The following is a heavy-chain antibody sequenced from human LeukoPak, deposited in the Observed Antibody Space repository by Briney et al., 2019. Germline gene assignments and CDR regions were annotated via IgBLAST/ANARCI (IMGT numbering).Heavy chain of an antibody. D-gene: IGHD3-10*01. V-gene: IGHV4-59*01. CDR3: ARAPYYYGSGSYGPFDI. CDR1: GGSISSYY. Sequence: PSETLSLTCTVSGGSISSYYWSWIRQPPGKGLEWIGYIYYSGSTNYNPSLKSRVTISVDTSKNQFSLKLSSVTAADTAVYYCARAPYYYGSGSYGPFDIWGQGTMVTVSS. CDR2: IYYSGST. J-gene: IGHJ3*02.